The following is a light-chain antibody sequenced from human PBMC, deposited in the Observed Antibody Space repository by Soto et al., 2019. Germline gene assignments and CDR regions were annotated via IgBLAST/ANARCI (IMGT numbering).Light chain of an antibody. CDR3: QQYGISPWA. V-gene: IGKV3-20*01. Sequence: EMVLTQSPGTLSLSPGERATLSCRASQSVSSSYLAWYQQKPGQAPRLLIYGVSSRATGIPDRFSGSGSGTDFTLTISRLEPEDFAVYYCQQYGISPWAFGQGTKVDI. CDR1: QSVSSSY. CDR2: GVS. J-gene: IGKJ1*01.